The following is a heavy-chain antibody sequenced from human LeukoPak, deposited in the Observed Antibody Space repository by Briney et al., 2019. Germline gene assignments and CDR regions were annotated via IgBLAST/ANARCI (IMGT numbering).Heavy chain of an antibody. CDR2: IWYDGSNK. J-gene: IGHJ1*01. CDR3: ARGPEPDSSGYYYDPAFAEYFQH. D-gene: IGHD3-22*01. V-gene: IGHV3-33*01. CDR1: GFTFSSYG. Sequence: GGSLRLSCAASGFTFSSYGMHWVRQAPGKGLERVAVIWYDGSNKYYADSVKGRFTISRDNSKNTLYLQMNSLRAEDTAVYYCARGPEPDSSGYYYDPAFAEYFQHWGQGTLVTVSS.